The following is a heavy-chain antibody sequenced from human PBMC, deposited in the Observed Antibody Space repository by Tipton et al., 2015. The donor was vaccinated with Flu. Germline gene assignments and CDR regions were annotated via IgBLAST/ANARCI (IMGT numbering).Heavy chain of an antibody. CDR2: IYYSGST. CDR1: GGSISSGGYS. V-gene: IGHV4-31*03. CDR3: ARVNHYYGSGSYYTLDY. D-gene: IGHD3-10*01. J-gene: IGHJ4*02. Sequence: TLSLTCTVSGGSISSGGYSWSWIRQHPGKGLEWIGYIYYSGSTYYNPSLKSRVTISVDTSKNQFSLKLSSVTAADTAVYYCARVNHYYGSGSYYTLDYWGQGTLVTVSS.